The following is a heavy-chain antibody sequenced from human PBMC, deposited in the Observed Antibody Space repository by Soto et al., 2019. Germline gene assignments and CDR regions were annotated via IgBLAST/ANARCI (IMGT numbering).Heavy chain of an antibody. V-gene: IGHV3-23*03. D-gene: IGHD2-15*01. CDR2: IYSGGST. Sequence: EVQLLESGGGLVQPGGSLRLSCAASGFTFSSYAMSWVRQAPGKGLEWVSVIYSGGSTYYADSVKGRFTISRDNSKNTLYLQMNSLRAEDTAVYYCARVLRRAFDIWGQGTMVTVSS. J-gene: IGHJ3*02. CDR1: GFTFSSYA. CDR3: ARVLRRAFDI.